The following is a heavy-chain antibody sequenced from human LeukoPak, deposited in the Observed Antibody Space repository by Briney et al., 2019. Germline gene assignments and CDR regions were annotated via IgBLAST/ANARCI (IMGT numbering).Heavy chain of an antibody. J-gene: IGHJ4*02. Sequence: GGSLRLSCAASGFTFSSYSMNWVRQAPGRGLEWVAAISTTSGNIYYAGSVKGRFTISRDNAKNSLYLQMNSLRVEDTALYYCARRAPSHDFDDWGQGTLVTVSS. CDR3: ARRAPSHDFDD. V-gene: IGHV3-21*01. CDR2: ISTTSGNI. CDR1: GFTFSSYS.